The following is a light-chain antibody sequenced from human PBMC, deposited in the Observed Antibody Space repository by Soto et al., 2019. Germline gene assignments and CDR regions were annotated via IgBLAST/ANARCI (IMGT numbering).Light chain of an antibody. CDR1: QSISSY. Sequence: DIQMTQSPSSLSASVGDRVTITCRASQSISSYLNWYQQKPGKAPKLLIYAASSLQSGVPSRFSGSGSGTEFTLTISSLQPDDFATYYCQQYSSYWTFAQGTKGDI. CDR3: QQYSSYWT. J-gene: IGKJ1*01. V-gene: IGKV1-39*01. CDR2: AAS.